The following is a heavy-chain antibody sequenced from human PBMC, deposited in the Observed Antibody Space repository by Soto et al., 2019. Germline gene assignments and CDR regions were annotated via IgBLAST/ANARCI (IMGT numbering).Heavy chain of an antibody. CDR3: AEDGIRDTVPVSAFLLNRSSDL. Sequence: PGKGLESDQAISGSSGSTYYADSVKGRFTVSRDNSKNTLYLQMNSLRAEDTVFFFQAEDGIRDTVPVSAFLLNRSSDL. D-gene: IGHD2-15*01. CDR2: ISGSSGST. J-gene: IGHJ2*01. V-gene: IGHV3-23*01.